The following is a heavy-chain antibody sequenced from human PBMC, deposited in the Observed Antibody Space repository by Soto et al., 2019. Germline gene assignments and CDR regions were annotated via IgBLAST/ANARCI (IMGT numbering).Heavy chain of an antibody. Sequence: GGSLRLSCAASGFTFSSYSMNWVRQAPGKGLEWVSYISSSSSTIYYADSVKGRFTISRDNAKNSLYLQMNSLRDEDTAVYYCASRLPLIFGPSYFDYWGQGTLVTVS. CDR2: ISSSSSTI. J-gene: IGHJ4*02. CDR1: GFTFSSYS. CDR3: ASRLPLIFGPSYFDY. V-gene: IGHV3-48*02. D-gene: IGHD3-9*01.